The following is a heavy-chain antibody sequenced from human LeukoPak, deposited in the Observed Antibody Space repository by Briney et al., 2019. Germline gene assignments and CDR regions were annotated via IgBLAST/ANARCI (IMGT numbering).Heavy chain of an antibody. Sequence: ASVKVSCKASGYTFTGYYMHWVRQAPGQGLEWMGWINPNSGDTNYAQKFQGRVTMTRDTSISTAYMELSRLRSDDTAVYYCARDGDYYDSSGPFDPWGQGTLVTVSS. D-gene: IGHD3-22*01. CDR2: INPNSGDT. CDR3: ARDGDYYDSSGPFDP. V-gene: IGHV1-2*02. CDR1: GYTFTGYY. J-gene: IGHJ5*02.